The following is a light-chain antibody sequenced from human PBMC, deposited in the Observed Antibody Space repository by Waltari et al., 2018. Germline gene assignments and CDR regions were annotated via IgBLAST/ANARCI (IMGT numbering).Light chain of an antibody. Sequence: QSALTQPPSASGSLGQSVTISCTGTSSDVGGYNYVSWYQQHPGKAPKLMIYEVSKRPSGVPERFSGSKSGNTASLTVSGLRAEDEADYYCSSYAGSNKVVFGGGTKLTVL. J-gene: IGLJ2*01. CDR3: SSYAGSNKVV. V-gene: IGLV2-8*01. CDR1: SSDVGGYNY. CDR2: EVS.